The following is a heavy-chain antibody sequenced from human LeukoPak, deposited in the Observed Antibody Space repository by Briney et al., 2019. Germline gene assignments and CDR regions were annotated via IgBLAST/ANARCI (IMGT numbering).Heavy chain of an antibody. Sequence: GGSLRLSCAASGFTFNDYWLTWFGQAPGKGLEWVPHINQDGGEKYYVDSLKGRFTISRDNAKNSLFLQMNSLRAEDTAVYYCVRDCSSASLSSGCYYAMDVWGKGTTVTVSS. J-gene: IGHJ6*04. CDR1: GFTFNDYW. CDR3: VRDCSSASLSSGCYYAMDV. D-gene: IGHD2-2*01. V-gene: IGHV3-7*03. CDR2: INQDGGEK.